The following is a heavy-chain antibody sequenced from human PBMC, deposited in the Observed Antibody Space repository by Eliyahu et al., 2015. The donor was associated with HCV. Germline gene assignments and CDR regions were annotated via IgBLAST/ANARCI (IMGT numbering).Heavy chain of an antibody. CDR1: GFTFNNYA. CDR2: IS. CDR3: AKNSDYDSSGYFRGGDY. D-gene: IGHD3-22*01. Sequence: EVQLWESGGGLVQPGGSLRLSCAASGFTFNNYAMSWVRQAPGKGLEWVSSISLISRDNSKNTLYLQMNSLRAEDTALYFCAKNSDYDSSGYFRGGDYWGQGTLVTVSS. V-gene: IGHV3-23*01. J-gene: IGHJ4*02.